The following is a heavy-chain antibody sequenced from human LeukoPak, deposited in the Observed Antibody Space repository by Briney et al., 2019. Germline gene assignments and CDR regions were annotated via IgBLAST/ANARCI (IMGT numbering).Heavy chain of an antibody. CDR1: GYSISSGYY. V-gene: IGHV4-38-2*02. Sequence: PSETLSLTCAVSGYSISSGYYWGWIRQPPGKGLEWIGTIYHSGSTYYNPSLKSRVTISLDTSKNQFSPKLSSVTAADAAVYYCARDRPLLSAWSWSDPWGQGTLVTVSS. CDR3: ARDRPLLSAWSWSDP. CDR2: IYHSGST. J-gene: IGHJ5*02. D-gene: IGHD6-19*01.